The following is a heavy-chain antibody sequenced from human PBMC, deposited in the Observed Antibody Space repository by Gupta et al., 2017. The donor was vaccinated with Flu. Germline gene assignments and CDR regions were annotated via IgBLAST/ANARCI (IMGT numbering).Heavy chain of an antibody. CDR1: GASITSGAYF. CDR2: IYYSGST. J-gene: IGHJ4*02. D-gene: IGHD2-15*01. Sequence: QVHLQESGPGLVTPSQTLSLTCTVSGASITSGAYFWSWIRQLPGKGLEYIGSIYYSGSTYYNPSLESRITMSVDTSENQFYLRLRYASDADTAVYYCARDACSGGHCYSGLWCQGTLVTVSS. CDR3: ARDACSGGHCYSGL. V-gene: IGHV4-31*03.